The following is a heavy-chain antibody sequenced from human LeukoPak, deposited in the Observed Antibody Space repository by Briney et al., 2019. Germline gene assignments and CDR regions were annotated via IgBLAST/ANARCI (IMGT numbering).Heavy chain of an antibody. V-gene: IGHV3-48*03. D-gene: IGHD1-26*01. J-gene: IGHJ4*02. CDR1: GFTFSSYE. CDR3: ARDLGATIFDFDY. CDR2: ISSSGSTI. Sequence: TGGSLRLSCAASGFTFSSYEMNWVRQAPGKGLEWVSYISSSGSTIYYADSVKGRFTISRDNAKNSLYLQMNSLRVEDTAVYYCARDLGATIFDFDYWGQGTLVTVSS.